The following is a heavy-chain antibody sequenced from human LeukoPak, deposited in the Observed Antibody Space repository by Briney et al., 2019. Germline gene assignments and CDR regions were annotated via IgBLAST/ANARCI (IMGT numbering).Heavy chain of an antibody. CDR2: ISYDGSKK. Sequence: GRSLRLSCAASGFTFSSYGMHWVRQAPVKGVEWVAVISYDGSKKYYADSVKGRFTISRDNSKNTLYLQMNSLRAEDTAVYYCAKVHLWELLDYWGQGTLVTVSS. J-gene: IGHJ4*02. CDR3: AKVHLWELLDY. V-gene: IGHV3-30*18. CDR1: GFTFSSYG. D-gene: IGHD1-26*01.